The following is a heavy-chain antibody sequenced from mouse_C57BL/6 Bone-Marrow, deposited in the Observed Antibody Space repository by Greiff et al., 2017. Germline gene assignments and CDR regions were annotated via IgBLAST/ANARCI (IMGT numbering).Heavy chain of an antibody. CDR1: GFTFSDYY. V-gene: IGHV5-16*01. CDR2: INYDGSST. CDR3: ARAVYSGFFDY. J-gene: IGHJ2*01. Sequence: EVHLVESEGGLVQPGSSMKLSCTASGFTFSDYYMAWVRQVPEKGLEWVANINYDGSSTYYLDSLKSRFIISRDNAKNILYLQMSSLKSEDTATYYCARAVYSGFFDYWGQGTTLTVSS. D-gene: IGHD2-12*01.